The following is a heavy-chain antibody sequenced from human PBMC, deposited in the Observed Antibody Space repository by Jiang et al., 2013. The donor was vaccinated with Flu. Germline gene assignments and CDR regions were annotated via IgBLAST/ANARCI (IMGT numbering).Heavy chain of an antibody. Sequence: AASGFTFSSYGMHWVRQAPGKGLEWVAVISYDGSEKHYADSVKGRFTISRDNSKNTLYLQMNSLRVDDTAVYYCAREHIARKAFDIWGQGTMVTVSS. V-gene: IGHV3-33*05. CDR2: ISYDGSEK. D-gene: IGHD6-13*01. CDR3: AREHIARKAFDI. J-gene: IGHJ3*02. CDR1: GFTFSSYG.